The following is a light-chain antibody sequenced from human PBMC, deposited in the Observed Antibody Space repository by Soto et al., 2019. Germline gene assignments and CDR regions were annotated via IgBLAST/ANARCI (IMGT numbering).Light chain of an antibody. CDR3: AQHGSSGR. Sequence: AIGCRRVSQSVSNNYVAWYQQKPGQAPRLLIYGASNRATGIPDRFSGSGSGTDFTRLLTRLSSEDAAAYYGAQHGSSGRFGEGTKVDIK. CDR2: GAS. J-gene: IGKJ1*01. V-gene: IGKV3-20*01. CDR1: QSVSNNY.